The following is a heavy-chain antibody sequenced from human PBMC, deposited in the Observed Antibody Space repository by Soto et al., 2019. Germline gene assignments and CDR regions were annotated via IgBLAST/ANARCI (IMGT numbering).Heavy chain of an antibody. J-gene: IGHJ6*02. Sequence: ASVKVSCKASGYTFTSYFITWVRQAPGQGLEWMGWISAHNGNTNYAQMLQGRVTMTTDTSTATAYMEMTSLRSDDTAAYYCARQNYYSGMDVWGQGTTVTVSS. CDR1: GYTFTSYF. CDR3: ARQNYYSGMDV. V-gene: IGHV1-18*01. CDR2: ISAHNGNT.